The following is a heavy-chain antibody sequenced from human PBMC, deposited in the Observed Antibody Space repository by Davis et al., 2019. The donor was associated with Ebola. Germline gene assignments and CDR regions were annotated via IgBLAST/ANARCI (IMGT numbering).Heavy chain of an antibody. CDR1: GGSISSYY. V-gene: IGHV4-59*01. Sequence: SETLSLTCTVSGGSISSYYWSCIRQPPGKGLEWIGYIYYSGSTNYNPSLKSRVTISVDTSKNQFSLKLSSVTAADTAVYYCARDNTVADYYGMDVWGKGTTVTVSS. J-gene: IGHJ6*04. CDR3: ARDNTVADYYGMDV. CDR2: IYYSGST. D-gene: IGHD4-23*01.